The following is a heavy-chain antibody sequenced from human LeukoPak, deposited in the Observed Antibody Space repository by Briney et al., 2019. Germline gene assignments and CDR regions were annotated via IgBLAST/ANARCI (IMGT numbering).Heavy chain of an antibody. CDR2: ISAYNGNT. D-gene: IGHD2-2*01. CDR3: ARGGFLGYCSSTSCPNNWFHP. V-gene: IGHV1-18*01. J-gene: IGHJ5*02. Sequence: ASVKVSCKASGYTFTSYGISWVRQAPGQGLEWMGWISAYNGNTNYAQKLQGRVTMTTDTSTSTAYMELRSLRSDDTAVYYCARGGFLGYCSSTSCPNNWFHPWGQGTLVTVSS. CDR1: GYTFTSYG.